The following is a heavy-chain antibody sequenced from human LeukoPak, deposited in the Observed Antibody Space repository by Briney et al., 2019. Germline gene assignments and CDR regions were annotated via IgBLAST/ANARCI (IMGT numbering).Heavy chain of an antibody. CDR2: ISTSSTYI. CDR1: GFSFSNYN. V-gene: IGHV3-21*01. Sequence: GGSLRLSCAASGFSFSNYNINWVRQAPGKGLEWVSSISTSSTYIFYADSVKGRFTISRDNAKNSLYLQMNSLRADDTAVYYCATGKHYYDSSGYYLYYFDYWGQGTLVTVSS. D-gene: IGHD3-22*01. CDR3: ATGKHYYDSSGYYLYYFDY. J-gene: IGHJ4*02.